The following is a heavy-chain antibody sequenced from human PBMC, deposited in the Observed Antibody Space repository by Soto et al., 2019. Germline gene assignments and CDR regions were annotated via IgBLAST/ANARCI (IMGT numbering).Heavy chain of an antibody. D-gene: IGHD3-10*01. J-gene: IGHJ4*02. V-gene: IGHV1-18*01. CDR3: ARDSLTITMVRGVIILGY. CDR1: GYTFTSYG. CDR2: ISAYNGNT. Sequence: QVQLVQSGAEVKKPGASVKVSCKASGYTFTSYGISWVRQAPGQGLEWMGWISAYNGNTNYAQKLQGRVTMTTDTSTSTAYMELRSLISDDTAVYYCARDSLTITMVRGVIILGYWGQGTLVTVSS.